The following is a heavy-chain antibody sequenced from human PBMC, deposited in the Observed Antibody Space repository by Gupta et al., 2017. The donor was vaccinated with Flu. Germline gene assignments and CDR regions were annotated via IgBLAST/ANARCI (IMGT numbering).Heavy chain of an antibody. Sequence: GLEWNGGIIPIFGTANYAQKFQGRVTITADKSTSTAYMELSSLRSEDTAVYYCARGGPGYGGNSGMPQGFDYWGQGTLVTGSS. V-gene: IGHV1-69*06. CDR3: ARGGPGYGGNSGMPQGFDY. J-gene: IGHJ4*02. CDR2: IIPIFGTA. D-gene: IGHD4-17*01.